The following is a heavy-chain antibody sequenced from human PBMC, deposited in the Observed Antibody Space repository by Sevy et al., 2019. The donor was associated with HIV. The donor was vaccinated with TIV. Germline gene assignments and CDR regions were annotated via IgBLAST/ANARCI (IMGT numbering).Heavy chain of an antibody. Sequence: SETLSLTCTVSGGSINSDPWNWIRQPPGKGLEWVGYVYYTGRTNYNPSLKNGVTISVDRTKNQCSLNLTSVTAADTAVYYCARRNDFDIWGQGTMVTVSS. CDR2: VYYTGRT. CDR3: ARRNDFDI. V-gene: IGHV4-59*08. J-gene: IGHJ3*02. CDR1: GGSINSDP.